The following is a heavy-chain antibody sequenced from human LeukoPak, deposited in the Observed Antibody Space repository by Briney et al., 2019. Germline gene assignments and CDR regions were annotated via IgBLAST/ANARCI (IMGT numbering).Heavy chain of an antibody. V-gene: IGHV4-38-2*02. CDR2: IYHSGST. Sequence: PSETLSLTCTVSGYSIISGYYWGWIRQPPGKGLGWIGRIYHSGSTYYNPSLKSRVTISVDTSKNQYSLKLSSVTAADTAVYYCASRENTEDYWLQASLVTVSS. J-gene: IGHJ4*02. CDR3: ASRENTEDY. CDR1: GYSIISGYY. D-gene: IGHD3-10*01.